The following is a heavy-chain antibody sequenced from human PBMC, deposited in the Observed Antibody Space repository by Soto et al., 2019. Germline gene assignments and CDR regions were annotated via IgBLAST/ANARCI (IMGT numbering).Heavy chain of an antibody. CDR2: ISSSSSYT. D-gene: IGHD2-15*01. CDR3: ARDPIVVVVAASEVPGWFDP. CDR1: GFTFSDYY. J-gene: IGHJ5*02. Sequence: VGSLRLSCAASGFTFSDYYMSWIRQAPGKGLEWVSYISSSSSYTNYADSVKGRFTISRDNAKNSLYLQMNSLRAEDTAVYYCARDPIVVVVAASEVPGWFDPWGQGTLVTVSS. V-gene: IGHV3-11*06.